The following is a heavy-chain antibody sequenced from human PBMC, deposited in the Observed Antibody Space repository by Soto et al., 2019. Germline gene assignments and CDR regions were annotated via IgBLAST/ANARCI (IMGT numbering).Heavy chain of an antibody. CDR2: IYPGDSDT. CDR1: VYRFTSYW. Sequence: PGESLKISCKGSVYRFTSYWIGWVRQMPGKGLEWMGIIYPGDSDTRYSPSFQGQVTITADKSISTAYLQWSSPKASDTAMYYCAKHGSGNTYSGRADVYNYCMDVWGQETTVTASS. CDR3: AKHGSGNTYSGRADVYNYCMDV. J-gene: IGHJ6*02. D-gene: IGHD3-10*01. V-gene: IGHV5-51*01.